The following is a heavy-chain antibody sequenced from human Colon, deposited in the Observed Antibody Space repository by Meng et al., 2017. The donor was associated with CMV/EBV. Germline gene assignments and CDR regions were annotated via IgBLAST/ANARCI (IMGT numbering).Heavy chain of an antibody. CDR2: INPSGGGT. CDR3: ARGPGGSGSYFDF. Sequence: CTASGYAFTRFYLHWVRQAPGHGPQLMGTINPSGGGTTFAPKFQGRVTMTRDTSTTTVYMELTSLKSEDTAVYYCARGPGGSGSYFDFWGQGTLVTVSS. V-gene: IGHV1-46*01. CDR1: GYAFTRFY. J-gene: IGHJ4*02. D-gene: IGHD3-10*01.